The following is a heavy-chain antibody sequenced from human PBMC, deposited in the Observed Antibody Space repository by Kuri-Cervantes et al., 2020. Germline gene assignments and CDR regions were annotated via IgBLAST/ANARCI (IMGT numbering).Heavy chain of an antibody. D-gene: IGHD6-19*01. CDR1: GASISSYY. V-gene: IGHV4-34*01. J-gene: IGHJ4*02. CDR2: INHSGST. Sequence: SETLSLTCTVSGASISSYYWSWIRQPPGKGLEWIGEINHSGSTNYNPSLKSRVTISVDTSKNQFSLKLSSVTAADTAVYYCARAFGGSSGWLDYWGQGTLVTVSS. CDR3: ARAFGGSSGWLDY.